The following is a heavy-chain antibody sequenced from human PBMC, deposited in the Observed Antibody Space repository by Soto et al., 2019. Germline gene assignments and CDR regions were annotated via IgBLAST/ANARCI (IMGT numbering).Heavy chain of an antibody. J-gene: IGHJ4*02. Sequence: GGSLSLSCAASGFTFSTYGMHWFRQARGKWLEWVALIWYDGYNKYYVDSVKGRFTISRDNDKKALFLHMNSLRVEDTAVYYCVSRVFDGDNSALYFEHWGQGTQVTVSS. CDR1: GFTFSTYG. D-gene: IGHD1-20*01. V-gene: IGHV3-33*03. CDR2: IWYDGYNK. CDR3: VSRVFDGDNSALYFEH.